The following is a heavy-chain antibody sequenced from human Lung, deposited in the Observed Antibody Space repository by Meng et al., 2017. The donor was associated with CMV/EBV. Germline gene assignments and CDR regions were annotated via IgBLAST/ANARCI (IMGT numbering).Heavy chain of an antibody. Sequence: ASXXVSXKTSGYTLTSYCVAWVRQAPGQGLEWMGWISTYNGNTNTAQKFQDRVTMSKDTSTSTAYMELRNLRYDDTAVYFCARARGWGTNSRPFYYWGQGTXVTVSS. CDR3: ARARGWGTNSRPFYY. CDR2: ISTYNGNT. D-gene: IGHD3-10*01. V-gene: IGHV1-18*01. J-gene: IGHJ4*02. CDR1: GYTLTSYC.